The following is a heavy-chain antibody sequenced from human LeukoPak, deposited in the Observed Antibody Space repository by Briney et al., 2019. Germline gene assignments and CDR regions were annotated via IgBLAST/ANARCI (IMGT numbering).Heavy chain of an antibody. J-gene: IGHJ3*02. CDR3: ARGVGSGITIFGVVIAAGDAFDI. CDR1: GGSFSGYY. CDR2: INHSGST. V-gene: IGHV4-34*01. Sequence: KPSETLSLTCAVYGGSFSGYYWSWIRQPPGKGLEWIGEINHSGSTNYSPSLKSRVTISVDTSKNQFSLKLSSVTAADTAVYYCARGVGSGITIFGVVIAAGDAFDIWGQGTMVTVSS. D-gene: IGHD3-3*01.